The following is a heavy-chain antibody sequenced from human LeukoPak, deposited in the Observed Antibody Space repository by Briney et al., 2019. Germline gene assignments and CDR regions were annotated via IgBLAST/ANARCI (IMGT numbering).Heavy chain of an antibody. Sequence: GASVKVSCKASGYTFTGYYMHWVRQAPGQGLEWMGWINPNSGGTNYAQKFQGRVTMTRDTSISTAYMELSRLRSDDTAVYYCARETVLVGATIYYYYYMDVWGKGTTVTISS. CDR2: INPNSGGT. V-gene: IGHV1-2*02. CDR3: ARETVLVGATIYYYYYMDV. J-gene: IGHJ6*03. D-gene: IGHD1-26*01. CDR1: GYTFTGYY.